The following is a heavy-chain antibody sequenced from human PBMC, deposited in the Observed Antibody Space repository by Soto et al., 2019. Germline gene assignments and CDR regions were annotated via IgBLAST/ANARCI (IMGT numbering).Heavy chain of an antibody. CDR1: GYSFTGHY. Sequence: GASVKVSCKASGYSFTGHYMQWVRQAPGQGLEWMGWIDPKSGATKYAQKFQDRVTMTSDTSINTAYMYLNSLRAEDTAVYYCARESEDLTSNFDYWGQGTLVTVSS. CDR2: IDPKSGAT. CDR3: ARESEDLTSNFDY. V-gene: IGHV1-2*02. J-gene: IGHJ4*02.